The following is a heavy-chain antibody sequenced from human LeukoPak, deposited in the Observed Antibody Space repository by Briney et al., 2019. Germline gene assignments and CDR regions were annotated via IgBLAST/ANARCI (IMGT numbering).Heavy chain of an antibody. CDR2: ISYDGSNK. V-gene: IGHV3-30*04. J-gene: IGHJ4*02. CDR3: ARGEDILTGYYWAQYYFDY. CDR1: GFTFSSYA. Sequence: GGSLRLSCAASGFTFSSYAMHWVRQAPGKGLEWVAVISYDGSNKYYADSVKGRFTISRDNSKNTLYLQMNSLRAEDTAVYYCARGEDILTGYYWAQYYFDYWGQGTLVTVSS. D-gene: IGHD3-9*01.